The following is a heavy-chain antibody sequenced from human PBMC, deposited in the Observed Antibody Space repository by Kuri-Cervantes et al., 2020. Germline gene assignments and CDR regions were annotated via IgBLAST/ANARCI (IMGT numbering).Heavy chain of an antibody. CDR3: ARGGAMVQVNDY. CDR2: IYSGGGT. D-gene: IGHD3-10*01. J-gene: IGHJ4*02. CDR1: GFIVSSNY. Sequence: GGSLRLSCAASGFIVSSNYMSWVGQAPGKGLEWVSVIYSGGGTYYADSVKGRFTISRDNAKNPLYLQMNSLRAEDTAVYYCARGGAMVQVNDYWGQGTLVTVSS. V-gene: IGHV3-53*01.